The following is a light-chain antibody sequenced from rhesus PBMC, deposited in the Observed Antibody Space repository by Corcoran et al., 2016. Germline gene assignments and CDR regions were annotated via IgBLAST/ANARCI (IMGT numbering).Light chain of an antibody. CDR3: QKHDNTPYS. Sequence: DIQMTQSPSSLSASVGARVTISCRASQDITNCLSWYHQKPGKAPKLLIYRDSNLETGVPSRFSGRESWTDFTLTISSLQPEDFATYYCQKHDNTPYSFGQGTKVE. CDR2: RDS. V-gene: IGKV1-69*01. CDR1: QDITNC. J-gene: IGKJ2*01.